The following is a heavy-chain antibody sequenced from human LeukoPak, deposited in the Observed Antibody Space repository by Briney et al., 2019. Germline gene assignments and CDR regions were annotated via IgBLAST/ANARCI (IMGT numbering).Heavy chain of an antibody. CDR2: IYSGGST. CDR3: ASSGTASRGAMDV. D-gene: IGHD1-1*01. CDR1: GLTGSSNF. J-gene: IGHJ6*02. Sequence: GSLRLSCAASGLTGSSNFMTWVRQAPGKGLEWVSAIYSGGSTFYAASVRGRFNISRDNSKKTMFLQMSSLRVEDAAVYYCASSGTASRGAMDVWGQGTTVTVSS. V-gene: IGHV3-66*01.